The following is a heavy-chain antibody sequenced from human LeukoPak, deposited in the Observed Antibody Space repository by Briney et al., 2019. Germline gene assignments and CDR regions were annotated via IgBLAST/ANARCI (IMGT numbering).Heavy chain of an antibody. CDR2: ISNIDTTI. CDR1: GFTFSSYE. D-gene: IGHD3-10*01. V-gene: IGHV3-48*03. Sequence: GGSMRLSCEASGFTFSSYEMNWVRQAPGKGLEWVSYISNIDTTIYYADSVKGRLTISRDNAKNSLYLQMNSLRAEDTALYYCAREGAGIMIRGVILDYWGQGTLVTVSS. J-gene: IGHJ4*02. CDR3: AREGAGIMIRGVILDY.